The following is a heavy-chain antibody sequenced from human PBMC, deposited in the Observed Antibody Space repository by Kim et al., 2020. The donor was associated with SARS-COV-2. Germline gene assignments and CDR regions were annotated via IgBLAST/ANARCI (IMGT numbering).Heavy chain of an antibody. CDR2: IYPGDSDT. V-gene: IGHV5-51*01. J-gene: IGHJ5*02. CDR1: GYSFTSYW. Sequence: GESLKISCKGSGYSFTSYWIGWVRQMPGKGLEWMGIIYPGDSDTRYSPSFQGQVTISADKSISTAYLQWSSLKASDTAMYYCARAPRGSSSLCWFDPWGQGTLVTVSS. D-gene: IGHD6-13*01. CDR3: ARAPRGSSSLCWFDP.